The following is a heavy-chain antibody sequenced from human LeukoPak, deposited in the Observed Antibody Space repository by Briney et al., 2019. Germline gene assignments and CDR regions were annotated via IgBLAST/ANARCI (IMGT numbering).Heavy chain of an antibody. V-gene: IGHV3-23*01. Sequence: SGGSLRLSCAASGFTFSSYAMSWVRQAPGKGLEWVSAISGSGGSTYYADSVKGRFTISRDNSKNTLDLQMNSLRAEDTAVYYCAKSLGYHSNYECGFDPWGQGTLVTVSS. CDR3: AKSLGYHSNYECGFDP. D-gene: IGHD4-11*01. CDR1: GFTFSSYA. CDR2: ISGSGGST. J-gene: IGHJ5*02.